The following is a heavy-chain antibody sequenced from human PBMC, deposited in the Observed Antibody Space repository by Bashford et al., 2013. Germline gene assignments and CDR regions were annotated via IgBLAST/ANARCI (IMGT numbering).Heavy chain of an antibody. D-gene: IGHD3-22*01. Sequence: VRQAPGKGLEWVGRIGNKAYSSTTEYAASVKGRFIVSRDDSRNSLYLQMNSLRAEDTAVYYCAKDQWRRYYYDKTGSPDAFDIWGQGTMVTVSS. CDR2: IGNKAYSSTT. CDR3: AKDQWRRYYYDKTGSPDAFDI. V-gene: IGHV3-72*01. J-gene: IGHJ3*02.